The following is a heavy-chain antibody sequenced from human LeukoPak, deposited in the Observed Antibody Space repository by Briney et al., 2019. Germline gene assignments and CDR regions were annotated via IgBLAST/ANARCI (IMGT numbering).Heavy chain of an antibody. Sequence: SETLSLTCTVSGGSISSSYWSWFRQPAGKGLEWIGRIHFSETTNNNPSLKRRVNLSLDTSKNRFSLNMTSVTAADTAVYYCARGGFAPLDLWGQGILVTVSS. CDR2: IHFSETT. D-gene: IGHD3-16*01. J-gene: IGHJ5*02. CDR3: ARGGFAPLDL. CDR1: GGSISSSY. V-gene: IGHV4-4*07.